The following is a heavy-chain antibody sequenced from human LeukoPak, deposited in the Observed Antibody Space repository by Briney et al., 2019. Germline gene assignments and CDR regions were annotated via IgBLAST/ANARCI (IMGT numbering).Heavy chain of an antibody. Sequence: SVKVSCKASGGTFSSYAISWVRQAPGQGLEWMGGIIPISGTANYAQKFQGRVTITADESTSTAYMELSSLRSEDTAVYYCARDAQYGSGSYYRWGQGTLVTVSS. D-gene: IGHD3-10*01. J-gene: IGHJ5*02. CDR3: ARDAQYGSGSYYR. V-gene: IGHV1-69*01. CDR2: IIPISGTA. CDR1: GGTFSSYA.